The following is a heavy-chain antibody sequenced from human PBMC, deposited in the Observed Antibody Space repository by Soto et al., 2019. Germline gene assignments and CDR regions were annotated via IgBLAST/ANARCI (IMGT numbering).Heavy chain of an antibody. D-gene: IGHD2-15*01. V-gene: IGHV3-33*08. J-gene: IGHJ6*02. CDR2: IWYDGSKK. Sequence: QVQLVESGGGVVQPGGSLRLSCTTSGFTFNTYGMYWVRQAPGKGLEWVAIIWYDGSKKYYGDSVKGRFTISRDNSKNTQYLQMNSLRAEDTALYYCARGDCTGAYCYSWPFNYGVDVWGQGTTVTVSS. CDR1: GFTFNTYG. CDR3: ARGDCTGAYCYSWPFNYGVDV.